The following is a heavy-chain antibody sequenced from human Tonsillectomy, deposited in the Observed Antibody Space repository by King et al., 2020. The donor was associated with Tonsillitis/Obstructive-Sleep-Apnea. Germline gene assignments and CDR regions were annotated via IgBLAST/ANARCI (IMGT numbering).Heavy chain of an antibody. CDR3: AKGSTTGDFDY. V-gene: IGHV3-11*06. Sequence: VQLVESGGGLVKPGGSLRLSCAAAGFTFRDYYMNWIRQAPGKGLEWVSYISSSSSYTNYADAVKGRFTISRENAKNSLYLQMNSLRAEDTAVYYCAKGSTTGDFDYWGQGTLVTVSS. CDR2: ISSSSSYT. D-gene: IGHD1-1*01. CDR1: GFTFRDYY. J-gene: IGHJ4*02.